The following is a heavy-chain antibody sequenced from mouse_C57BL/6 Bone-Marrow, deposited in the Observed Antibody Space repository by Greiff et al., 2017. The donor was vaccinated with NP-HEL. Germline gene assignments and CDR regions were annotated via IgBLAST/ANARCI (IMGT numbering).Heavy chain of an antibody. Sequence: QVQLQQSGAELVKPGASVKISCKASGYAFSSYWMHWVKQRPGKGLEWIGQIYPGDGDTNYNGKFKGKATLTADKSSSTAYMQLSSLTAEDSAVYFCAGGDSYYAMDYWGQGTSVTVSS. V-gene: IGHV1-80*01. CDR3: AGGDSYYAMDY. CDR1: GYAFSSYW. CDR2: IYPGDGDT. J-gene: IGHJ4*01.